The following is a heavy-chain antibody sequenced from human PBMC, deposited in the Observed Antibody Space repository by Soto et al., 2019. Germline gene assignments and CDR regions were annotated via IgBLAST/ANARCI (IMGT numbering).Heavy chain of an antibody. D-gene: IGHD5-12*01. CDR1: GGSISSSSYY. CDR3: ARLAPSAWYYYYGMDV. J-gene: IGHJ6*02. Sequence: PSETLSLTCTVSGGSISSSSYYWGWIRQPPGKGLEWIGSIYYSGSTYYNPSLKSRVTISVDTSKNQFSLKLSSVTAADTAVYYCARLAPSAWYYYYGMDVWGQGTTVTVSS. CDR2: IYYSGST. V-gene: IGHV4-39*01.